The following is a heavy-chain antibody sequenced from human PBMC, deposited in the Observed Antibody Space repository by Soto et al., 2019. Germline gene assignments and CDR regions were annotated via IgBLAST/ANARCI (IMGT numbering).Heavy chain of an antibody. D-gene: IGHD3-10*01. CDR1: GFTFSSYG. CDR3: ASEPPTMVRGAITRYGMDV. Sequence: QVQLVESGGGVVQPGRSLRLSCAASGFTFSSYGMHWVRQAPGKGLEWVAVISYDGSNKYYADSVKGRFTISRDNSKNXLXXQMNSLGAEDTAVYYCASEPPTMVRGAITRYGMDVWGQGTTVTVSS. V-gene: IGHV3-30*03. CDR2: ISYDGSNK. J-gene: IGHJ6*02.